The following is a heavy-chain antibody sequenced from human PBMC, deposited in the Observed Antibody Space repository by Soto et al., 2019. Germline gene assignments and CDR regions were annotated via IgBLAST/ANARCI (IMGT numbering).Heavy chain of an antibody. V-gene: IGHV4-34*09. CDR2: IYHSGTT. J-gene: IGHJ5*02. CDR3: ARDPSGIAAEGWFDP. Sequence: PSETLSLTCAVYGGSFSGYYWSWIRQHPGKGLEWIGYIYHSGTTYHNPSLKSRVTISVDTSKNQFSLKLTSVTAADMAVYYCARDPSGIAAEGWFDPWGQGTLVTVSS. CDR1: GGSFSGYY. D-gene: IGHD6-13*01.